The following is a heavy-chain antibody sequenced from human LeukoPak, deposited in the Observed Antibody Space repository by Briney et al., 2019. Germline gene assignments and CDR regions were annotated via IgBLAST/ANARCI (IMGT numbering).Heavy chain of an antibody. CDR1: GYTFTGYY. D-gene: IGHD2-15*01. J-gene: IGHJ5*02. V-gene: IGHV1-2*02. CDR3: ARGRRLGYCSGGSCLFATPNWFDP. Sequence: ASVKVSCKASGYTFTGYYMHWVRQAPGQGLEWMGWINPNSGGTNYAQKFQGRVTMTRDTSISTAYMELSRLRSDDTAVYYCARGRRLGYCSGGSCLFATPNWFDPWGQGTLSPSPQ. CDR2: INPNSGGT.